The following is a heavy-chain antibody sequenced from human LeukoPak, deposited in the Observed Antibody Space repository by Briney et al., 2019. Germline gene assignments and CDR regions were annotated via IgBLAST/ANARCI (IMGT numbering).Heavy chain of an antibody. D-gene: IGHD2-2*01. CDR2: INPNSGGT. Sequence: SVKVSCKASGYTFTGYYMHWVRQAPGQGLEWMGRINPNSGGTNYAQKFQGRVTMTRDTSNSTAYMELSRLRCDDTALVYRSRDHCSSTSCYECYRYVWGKRTTVTVSS. V-gene: IGHV1-2*06. CDR1: GYTFTGYY. CDR3: SRDHCSSTSCYECYRYV. J-gene: IGHJ6*03.